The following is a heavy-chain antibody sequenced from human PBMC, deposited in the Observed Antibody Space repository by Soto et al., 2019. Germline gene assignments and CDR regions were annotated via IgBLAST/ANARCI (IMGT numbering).Heavy chain of an antibody. V-gene: IGHV1-8*01. CDR1: GYTFTSYD. D-gene: IGHD5-18*01. CDR3: ARGGRPRYSYGQGGYAFDI. J-gene: IGHJ3*02. Sequence: QVQLVQSGAEVKKPGASVKVSCKASGYTFTSYDINWVRQATGQGLEWMGWMNPNSGNTGYAQKFQGRVTMTRNTSISTAYMELSSLRSEDTAVYYCARGGRPRYSYGQGGYAFDIWGQGTMVTVSS. CDR2: MNPNSGNT.